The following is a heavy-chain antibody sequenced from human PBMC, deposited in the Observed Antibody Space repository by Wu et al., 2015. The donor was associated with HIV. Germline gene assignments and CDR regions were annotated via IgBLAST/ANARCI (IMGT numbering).Heavy chain of an antibody. J-gene: IGHJ4*02. CDR2: INPNSGGT. CDR1: GYTFTGYY. Sequence: QVQLVQSGAEVKKPGASVKVSCKASGYTFTGYYMHWVRQAPGQGLEWMGWINPNSGGTNYAQKFQGRVTMTRDTSISTAYMELSRLRSDDTAVYYCARYYDSSGYHPGYFDYWGQGTLVTVSS. V-gene: IGHV1-2*02. D-gene: IGHD3-22*01. CDR3: ARYYDSSGYHPGYFDY.